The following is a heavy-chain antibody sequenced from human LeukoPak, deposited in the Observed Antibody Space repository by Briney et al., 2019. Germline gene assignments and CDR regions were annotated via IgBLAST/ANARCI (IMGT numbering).Heavy chain of an antibody. CDR1: GGSISTSSYY. Sequence: SEILSLTCSVSGGSISTSSYYWGWIRQPPGKGLEWIGFVYYSGSTYYNPSLKSRVTISVDTSKNQFSLKLTSVTAADTAVYYCARRGGAAAGTFFDYWGQGTLVTVSS. CDR3: ARRGGAAAGTFFDY. CDR2: VYYSGST. V-gene: IGHV4-39*01. J-gene: IGHJ4*02. D-gene: IGHD6-13*01.